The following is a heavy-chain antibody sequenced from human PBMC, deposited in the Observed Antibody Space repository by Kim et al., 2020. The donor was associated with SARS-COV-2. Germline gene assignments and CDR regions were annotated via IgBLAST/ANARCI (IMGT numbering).Heavy chain of an antibody. CDR3: ARDGPGVKTRFDH. CDR2: IYISGTT. J-gene: IGHJ4*02. Sequence: SETLSLTCNVSGGSISSYYWSWIRQPAGKVLEWIGRIYISGTTNHNPSFKSRVTMSVDTSKNQLSLKLSSVTAADTAVYYCARDGPGVKTRFDHWVQGTL. D-gene: IGHD3-10*01. V-gene: IGHV4-4*07. CDR1: GGSISSYY.